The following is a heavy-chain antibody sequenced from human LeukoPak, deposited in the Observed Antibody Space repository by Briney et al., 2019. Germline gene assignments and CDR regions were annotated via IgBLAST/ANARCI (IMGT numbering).Heavy chain of an antibody. CDR1: GFTFDNYA. CDR2: ISWNSGYI. Sequence: GGSLRLSCAASGFTFDNYAMHWVRQAPGKGLEWLSIISWNSGYIGYADSVKGRFTISRDNAKKSLDLQMNSLRAEDTAFYYCAKVRGTYSSGYFFDYWGQGTLVAVSS. V-gene: IGHV3-9*01. CDR3: AKVRGTYSSGYFFDY. J-gene: IGHJ4*02. D-gene: IGHD6-19*01.